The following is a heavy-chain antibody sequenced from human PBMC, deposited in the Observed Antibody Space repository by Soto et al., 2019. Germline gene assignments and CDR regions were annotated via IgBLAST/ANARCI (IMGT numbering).Heavy chain of an antibody. CDR1: GDSVSSNSAA. CDR2: TYYRSKWYN. Sequence: SQTLSLTCAISGDSVSSNSAAWTWIRQSPSGSLEWLGRTYYRSKWYNDYAVSVKSRININADTSRNQLSLQLNSVTPEDTAVYYCARYCAYDSIYYCSSDRLDYWGQGTLVTVSS. J-gene: IGHJ4*02. CDR3: ARYCAYDSIYYCSSDRLDY. V-gene: IGHV6-1*01. D-gene: IGHD3-22*01.